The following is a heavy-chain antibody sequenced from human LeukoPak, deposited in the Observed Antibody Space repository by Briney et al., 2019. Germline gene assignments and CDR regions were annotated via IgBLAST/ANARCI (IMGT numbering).Heavy chain of an antibody. Sequence: SETLSLTCTVSGGSFSGYYWTWLRQPPGKGLEWIGEINHSGSTNYNPSLKSRVTISVDTSKNQFSLKLSSVTAADTAVYYCARSAPLYDYVWGSPYYFDYWGQGTLVTVSS. J-gene: IGHJ4*02. CDR3: ARSAPLYDYVWGSPYYFDY. CDR1: GGSFSGYY. V-gene: IGHV4-34*01. CDR2: INHSGST. D-gene: IGHD3-16*01.